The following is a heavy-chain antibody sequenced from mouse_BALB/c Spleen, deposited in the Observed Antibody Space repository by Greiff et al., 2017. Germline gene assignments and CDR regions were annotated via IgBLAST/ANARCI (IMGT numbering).Heavy chain of an antibody. CDR3: ARDDYYGSSLYYAMDY. Sequence: QVQLKESGPGLVAPSQSLSITCTVSGFSLTSYGVHWVRQPPGKGLEWLGVIWAGGSTNYNSALMSRLSISKDNSKSQVFLKMNSLQTDDTAMYYCARDDYYGSSLYYAMDYWGQGTSVTVSS. J-gene: IGHJ4*01. CDR2: IWAGGST. V-gene: IGHV2-9*02. D-gene: IGHD1-1*01. CDR1: GFSLTSYG.